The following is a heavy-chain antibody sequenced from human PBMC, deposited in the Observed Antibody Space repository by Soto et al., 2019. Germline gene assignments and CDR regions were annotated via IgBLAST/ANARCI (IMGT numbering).Heavy chain of an antibody. CDR3: ASDYGSGSYRFDY. J-gene: IGHJ4*02. D-gene: IGHD3-10*01. CDR1: GVSIISGDYS. CDR2: IYHDGRT. Sequence: QLQLQESVSGLVTPSQTLSLTCAVSGVSIISGDYSWSWIRQPPGKGLEWIGYIYHDGRTLYNPSLESRVTISLDRSKNQFSLKLSSVTAADTAVYYCASDYGSGSYRFDYWGQGTLVTVSS. V-gene: IGHV4-30-2*01.